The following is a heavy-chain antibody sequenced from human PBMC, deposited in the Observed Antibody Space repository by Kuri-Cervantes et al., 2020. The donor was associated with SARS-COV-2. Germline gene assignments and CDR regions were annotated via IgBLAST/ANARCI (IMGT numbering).Heavy chain of an antibody. Sequence: GGSLRLSCAASGFTFSSYGMHWVRQAPGKGLEWVAVISYDGSNKYYADSVKGRFTISRDNSKNTLYLQMNSLRAEDTAVYYCAKVLGVELRLIDYWGQGTLVTVSS. CDR1: GFTFSSYG. D-gene: IGHD1-7*01. V-gene: IGHV3-30*18. CDR3: AKVLGVELRLIDY. J-gene: IGHJ4*02. CDR2: ISYDGSNK.